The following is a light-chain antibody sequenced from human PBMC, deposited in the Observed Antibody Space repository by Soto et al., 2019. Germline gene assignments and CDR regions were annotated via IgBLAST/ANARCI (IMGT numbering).Light chain of an antibody. V-gene: IGKV4-1*01. J-gene: IGKJ1*01. CDR2: WAS. Sequence: IVMTQTTDSLDLSLGHTATFNCNSSQTVLYSSNNKNCLAWYQQRPGKAPKVLVYWASSRESGVPDRFSGTGSGTDFTLTISSLQAEDVAIYFCQQYYSYPWTFGQGTKVDI. CDR3: QQYYSYPWT. CDR1: QTVLYSSNNKNC.